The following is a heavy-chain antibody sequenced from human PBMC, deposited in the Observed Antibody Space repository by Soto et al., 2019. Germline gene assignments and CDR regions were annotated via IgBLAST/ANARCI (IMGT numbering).Heavy chain of an antibody. J-gene: IGHJ6*02. CDR2: INHSGST. CDR3: AREGWIQLWPNTYYYYGMDV. CDR1: GGNFRGYD. Sequence: SETLSLTCAVYGGNFRGYDWSWIRQPPGKGLEWIGEINHSGSTNYNPSLKSRVTISVDTSKNQFSLKLSSVTAEDTAVYYCAREGWIQLWPNTYYYYGMDVWGQGTTVTVSS. V-gene: IGHV4-34*01. D-gene: IGHD5-18*01.